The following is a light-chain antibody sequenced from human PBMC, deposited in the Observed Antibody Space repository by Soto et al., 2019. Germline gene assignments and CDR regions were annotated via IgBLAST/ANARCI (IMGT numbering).Light chain of an antibody. CDR2: AAS. CDR1: QDISNN. J-gene: IGKJ4*01. CDR3: QQLNTYPFA. Sequence: DIQLTQSPSFLSESVGDRVTITCRASQDISNNFAWYQQKAGIAPKLVISAASTLESGVPSRFSGSGSGTEFTLTINSLQPEDFATYYCQQLNTYPFAFGGGTKVDIK. V-gene: IGKV1-9*01.